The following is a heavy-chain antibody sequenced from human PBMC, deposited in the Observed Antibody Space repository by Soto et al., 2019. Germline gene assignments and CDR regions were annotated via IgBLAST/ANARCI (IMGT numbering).Heavy chain of an antibody. V-gene: IGHV1-8*01. CDR2: MNPNSDNT. CDR3: ARGFVGRLVVVVAAGWFDP. CDR1: GYTFTSYD. J-gene: IGHJ5*02. D-gene: IGHD2-15*01. Sequence: GASVKVSCKASGYTFTSYDINWVRQATGQGLEWMGWMNPNSDNTGYAQKFQGRVTMTRNTSISTAYMELSSLRSEDTAVYYCARGFVGRLVVVVAAGWFDPWGQGTLVTVSS.